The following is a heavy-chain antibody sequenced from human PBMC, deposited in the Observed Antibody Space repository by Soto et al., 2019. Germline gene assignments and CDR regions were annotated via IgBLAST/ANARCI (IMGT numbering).Heavy chain of an antibody. CDR2: VYYSGST. CDR3: ARAETSGIHYFDY. CDR1: ADSVNIYY. Sequence: SETLCVTCTFTADSVNIYYWIWMRQPPGKGLECMGYVYYSGSTNYNPSLKSRVTVSVDTSKNQIYLRLKSVTAADTAVYYCARAETSGIHYFDYWGQGRLVTVSS. J-gene: IGHJ4*02. V-gene: IGHV4-59*02. D-gene: IGHD6-13*01.